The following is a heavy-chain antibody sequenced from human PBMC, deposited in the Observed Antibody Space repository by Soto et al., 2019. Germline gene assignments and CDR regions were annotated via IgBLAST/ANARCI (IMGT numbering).Heavy chain of an antibody. CDR3: TRQSARWEDWFDP. D-gene: IGHD1-26*01. J-gene: IGHJ5*02. V-gene: IGHV3-73*02. CDR2: IKDKPNNYAT. Sequence: EAQLVESGGGLVQPGRYLKLSCAASGFTFSASGIHWVRQASGKGLEWVAHIKDKPNNYATEYAASVKGRFTISRDDSMNMAFLQMNNLKTEDTAVYFCTRQSARWEDWFDPWGQGTLVTVSS. CDR1: GFTFSASG.